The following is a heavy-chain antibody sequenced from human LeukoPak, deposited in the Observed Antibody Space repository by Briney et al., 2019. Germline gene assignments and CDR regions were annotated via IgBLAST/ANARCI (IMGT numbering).Heavy chain of an antibody. CDR1: GYSLNAYY. CDR3: ARGLGLDY. J-gene: IGHJ4*02. Sequence: ASVKVSCKASGYSLNAYYMHWVRQAPGQGLEWMGWMNPSSGGTKYAQKFQGRVTMARDTSISTTYMELSRLTSDDTAVYYCARGLGLDYWGQGTLVTVSS. CDR2: MNPSSGGT. D-gene: IGHD4-11*01. V-gene: IGHV1-2*02.